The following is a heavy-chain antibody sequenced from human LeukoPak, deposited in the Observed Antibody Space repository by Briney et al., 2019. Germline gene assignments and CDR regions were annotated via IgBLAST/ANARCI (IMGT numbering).Heavy chain of an antibody. CDR3: ARDYHPLGYCSSTSCSARHFDY. J-gene: IGHJ4*02. D-gene: IGHD2-2*01. CDR1: GYTFSGYY. CDR2: INPNSGGT. V-gene: IGHV1-2*02. Sequence: ASVKVSCKASGYTFSGYYMHWVRRAPGQGLEWMGWINPNSGGTNYAQKFQGRVTMTRDTSISTAYMELSRLRSDDTVVYYCARDYHPLGYCSSTSCSARHFDYWGQGTLVTVSS.